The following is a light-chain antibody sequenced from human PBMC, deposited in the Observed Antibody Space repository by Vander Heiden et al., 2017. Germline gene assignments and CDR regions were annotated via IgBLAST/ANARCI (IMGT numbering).Light chain of an antibody. CDR2: EVS. CDR3: CSYAGSSTFM. J-gene: IGLJ3*02. V-gene: IGLV2-23*02. Sequence: QSALTQPASVSGSPGQSITISCTGTSSDVGSYNLVSWYQQHPGKAPKLMIYEVSKRPSGVSNRFSGSKSGNTASLTISGLQAEDEADYYCCSYAGSSTFMFGGGTKLT. CDR1: SSDVGSYNL.